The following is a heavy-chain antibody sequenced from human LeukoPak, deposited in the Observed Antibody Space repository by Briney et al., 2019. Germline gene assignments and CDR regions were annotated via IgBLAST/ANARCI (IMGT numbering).Heavy chain of an antibody. CDR2: ISWNSGSI. CDR3: AVQYYYGSGSYPPTDY. CDR1: GFTFDDYA. J-gene: IGHJ4*02. D-gene: IGHD3-10*01. Sequence: GGSLRLSCAASGFTFDDYAMHWVRQAPGKGLEWVSGISWNSGSIGYADSVKGRFTISRDNAKNSLYLQMNSLRAEDTAVYYCAVQYYYGSGSYPPTDYWGQGTLVTVSS. V-gene: IGHV3-9*01.